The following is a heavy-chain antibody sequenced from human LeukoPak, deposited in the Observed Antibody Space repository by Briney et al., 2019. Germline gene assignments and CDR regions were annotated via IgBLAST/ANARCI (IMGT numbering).Heavy chain of an antibody. D-gene: IGHD2-21*02. CDR1: GGSFSGYY. Sequence: SETLSLTCAVYGGSFSGYYWSWIRQPPGKGLEWIGEINHSGSTKYNPSLKSRVTISVDKSKNQFSLKLSSATAADTAVYYCARAEVVTATYYYYYYMDVWGKGTTVTVSS. V-gene: IGHV4-34*01. CDR3: ARAEVVTATYYYYYYMDV. J-gene: IGHJ6*03. CDR2: INHSGST.